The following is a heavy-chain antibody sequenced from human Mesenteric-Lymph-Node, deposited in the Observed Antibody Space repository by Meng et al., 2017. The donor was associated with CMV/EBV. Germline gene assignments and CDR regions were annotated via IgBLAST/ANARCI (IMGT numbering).Heavy chain of an antibody. Sequence: SETLSLTCTVSGASIGSSDYYWDWIRQTPGTGLEWVESIYYGRNTYYNPSLKSRVTISIDTSKNQFSLKLTTVTAADTGVYYCAKANAGMVIDNWGQGTLVTVSS. CDR1: GASIGSSDYY. CDR2: IYYGRNT. D-gene: IGHD3-3*01. CDR3: AKANAGMVIDN. J-gene: IGHJ4*02. V-gene: IGHV4-39*01.